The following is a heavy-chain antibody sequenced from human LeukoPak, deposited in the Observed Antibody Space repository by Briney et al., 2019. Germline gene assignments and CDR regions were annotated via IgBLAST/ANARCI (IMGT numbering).Heavy chain of an antibody. CDR3: AKDLSKGLLYRRGMYYFDY. CDR2: IRYDGSNK. V-gene: IGHV3-30*02. J-gene: IGHJ4*02. D-gene: IGHD3-3*01. CDR1: GFTFSSYW. Sequence: GGSLRLSCAASGFTFSSYWMSWVRQAPGKGLEWVTFIRYDGSNKYYADSVKGRFTISRDNSKNTLYLQMNNLRVEDTAVYYCAKDLSKGLLYRRGMYYFDYWGQGILVTVSS.